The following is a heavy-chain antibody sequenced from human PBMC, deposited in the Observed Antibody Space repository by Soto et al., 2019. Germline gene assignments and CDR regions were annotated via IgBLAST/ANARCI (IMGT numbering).Heavy chain of an antibody. V-gene: IGHV4-59*08. Sequence: QVQLQESGPGLVKPSETLSLTCTVSGGSISSYYWSWIRQPPGKGLEWIGYIYYSGSTNYNPSLKSRVTISVDTSKNQFSLKLSSVTAADTAVYYCARHIPGIAAAGPFQHWGQGTLVTVSS. D-gene: IGHD6-13*01. CDR2: IYYSGST. CDR1: GGSISSYY. J-gene: IGHJ1*01. CDR3: ARHIPGIAAAGPFQH.